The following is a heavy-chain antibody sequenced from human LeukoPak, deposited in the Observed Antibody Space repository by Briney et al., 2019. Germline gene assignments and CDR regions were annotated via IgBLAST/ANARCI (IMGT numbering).Heavy chain of an antibody. CDR1: GFTFSRYW. J-gene: IGHJ4*02. Sequence: SGGSLRLSCAASGFTFSRYWMSWVRQAPGKGLEWVANIKQDGSEKYYVDSVKGRFTISRDNAKNSLYLQMNSLRARDTAVYYCARGGWLPDYWGQGTLVTVSS. CDR3: ARGGWLPDY. CDR2: IKQDGSEK. V-gene: IGHV3-7*01. D-gene: IGHD3-22*01.